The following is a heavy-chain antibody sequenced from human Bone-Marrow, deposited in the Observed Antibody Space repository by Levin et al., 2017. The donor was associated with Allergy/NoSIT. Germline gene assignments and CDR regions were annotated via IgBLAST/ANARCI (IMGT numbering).Heavy chain of an antibody. Sequence: GESLKISCTASGFTFGDFDMTWFRQAPGKGLEWVGLIKSKVYGGTTEYAASVKGRFTMSRDDSKSIAYLQMNSLKNEDTAVYYCTAVAGDYWGQGTRVTVSS. CDR3: TAVAGDY. D-gene: IGHD6-19*01. J-gene: IGHJ4*02. CDR2: IKSKVYGGTT. V-gene: IGHV3-49*03. CDR1: GFTFGDFD.